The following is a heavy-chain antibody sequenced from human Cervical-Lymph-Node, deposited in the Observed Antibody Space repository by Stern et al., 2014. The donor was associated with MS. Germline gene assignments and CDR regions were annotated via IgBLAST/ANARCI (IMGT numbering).Heavy chain of an antibody. D-gene: IGHD1-1*01. CDR2: ISAYNGNS. CDR3: ARDSLTTSEWFDT. Sequence: QMQLVQSGAEVKKPGASVKVSCKTSGYTFTNYGISWVRQAPGQGLEWMGWISAYNGNSKYAQNLQGRVTMTTDTSTSTAYMELRSLRSDDTAVYYCARDSLTTSEWFDTWGQGTLVTVSS. CDR1: GYTFTNYG. V-gene: IGHV1-18*01. J-gene: IGHJ5*02.